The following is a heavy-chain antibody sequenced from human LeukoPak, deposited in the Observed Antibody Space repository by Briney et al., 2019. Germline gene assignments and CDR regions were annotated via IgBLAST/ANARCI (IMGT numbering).Heavy chain of an antibody. J-gene: IGHJ4*02. Sequence: ASVKVSCKASGYTFTGYYMHWVRQPPGQGLEWMGWINPNSGGTNYAQKVQGRVTMTRGTSIGTAYMELSRLRSDDTAVYYCARVTVYYYDSSGPQYYFDYWGQGTLVTVSS. D-gene: IGHD3-22*01. V-gene: IGHV1-2*02. CDR1: GYTFTGYY. CDR3: ARVTVYYYDSSGPQYYFDY. CDR2: INPNSGGT.